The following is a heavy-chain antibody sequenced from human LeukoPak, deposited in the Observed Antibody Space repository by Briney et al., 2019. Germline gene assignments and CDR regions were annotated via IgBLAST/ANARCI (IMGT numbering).Heavy chain of an antibody. Sequence: SQTLSLTCTVSGGSISSGSYYWRWIRQPAGKGLEWIGRIYSSGSTNYNPSLKSRVTISVDPSKSQFSLKLSSVTAADTAVNYCARGLYSSSWYAYWGQGTLVTVSS. CDR1: GGSISSGSYY. CDR2: IYSSGST. V-gene: IGHV4-61*02. J-gene: IGHJ4*02. CDR3: ARGLYSSSWYAY. D-gene: IGHD6-13*01.